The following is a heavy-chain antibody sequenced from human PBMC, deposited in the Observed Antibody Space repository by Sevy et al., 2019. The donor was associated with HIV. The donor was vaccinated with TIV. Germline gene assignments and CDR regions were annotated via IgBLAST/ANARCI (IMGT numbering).Heavy chain of an antibody. D-gene: IGHD1-26*01. CDR2: IYYNGHI. Sequence: SETLSLTCTVSSGSITSLYWNWIRQPPGKGLEWIANIYYNGHINYNPSLKSRVTLSLDTSKNQFSLRLSSVTAADTAMYYCAGENAWGRGYSWGQGTLVTGLL. CDR3: AGENAWGRGYS. J-gene: IGHJ4*02. V-gene: IGHV4-59*08. CDR1: SGSITSLY.